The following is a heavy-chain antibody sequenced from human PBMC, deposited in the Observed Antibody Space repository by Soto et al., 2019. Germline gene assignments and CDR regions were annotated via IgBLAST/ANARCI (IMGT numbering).Heavy chain of an antibody. D-gene: IGHD4-17*01. V-gene: IGHV4-39*01. CDR3: ARHPATTVTTSPPFDY. J-gene: IGHJ4*02. Sequence: QLQLQESGPGLVKPSETLSLTCTVSGGSISSSSYYWGWIRQPPGKGLEWIGSIYYSGSTYYNPSLKSRVTISVDTSKNQFSLKLSSVTAADTAVYYCARHPATTVTTSPPFDYWGQGTLVTVSS. CDR2: IYYSGST. CDR1: GGSISSSSYY.